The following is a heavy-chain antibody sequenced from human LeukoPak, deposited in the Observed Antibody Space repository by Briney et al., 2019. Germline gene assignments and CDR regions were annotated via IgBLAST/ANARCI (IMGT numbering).Heavy chain of an antibody. CDR2: IYHSGST. CDR1: GGSISSGGYS. D-gene: IGHD3-9*01. Sequence: PSQTLSLTCAVSGGSISSGGYSWSWIRQPPGKGLEWIGYIYHSGSTYYNPSLKSRVTISVDRSKNQFSLKLSSVTAVDTAVYYCARGSSFDGNWFAPWGQGTLVTVSS. V-gene: IGHV4-30-2*01. CDR3: ARGSSFDGNWFAP. J-gene: IGHJ5*02.